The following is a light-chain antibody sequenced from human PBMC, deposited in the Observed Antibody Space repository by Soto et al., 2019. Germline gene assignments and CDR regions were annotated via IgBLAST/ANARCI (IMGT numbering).Light chain of an antibody. V-gene: IGKV3-11*01. CDR3: QQRSNWPPGLT. CDR2: DAS. Sequence: EIVLTQSPATLSLSPGERATLSCRASQSVSSYLAWYQQKPGQAPRLLIYDASNRATGIPARFSGSGSGTDVTLTISSLEPEDFAVYYCQQRSNWPPGLTFGGGTKVEI. J-gene: IGKJ4*01. CDR1: QSVSSY.